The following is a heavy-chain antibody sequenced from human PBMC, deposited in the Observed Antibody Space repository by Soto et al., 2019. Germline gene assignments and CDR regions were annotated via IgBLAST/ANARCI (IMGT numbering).Heavy chain of an antibody. J-gene: IGHJ5*02. Sequence: QVQLVQSGAEVKKPGASVKVSCKASGYTFTSYGISWVRQAPGQGLEWMGWISAYNGNTNYAQKLQGRVTMTTDTATSTAYMELRSLRSDDTAVYYCARDYKSGYDLKNWFDPWGQGTLVTVSS. CDR3: ARDYKSGYDLKNWFDP. V-gene: IGHV1-18*01. CDR2: ISAYNGNT. D-gene: IGHD5-12*01. CDR1: GYTFTSYG.